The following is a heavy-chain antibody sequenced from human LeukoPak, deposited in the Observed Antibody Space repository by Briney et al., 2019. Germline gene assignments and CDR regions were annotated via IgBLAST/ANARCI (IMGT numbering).Heavy chain of an antibody. CDR1: GFTFDDYA. D-gene: IGHD6-19*01. CDR3: AKDGQRRAVSVVTYMDV. J-gene: IGHJ6*03. Sequence: GRSLRLSCAAAGFTFDDYAMHWARQAPGKGLEWVSTINWNSGRMEYADSVKGRFTISRDNAKNSLYLQMNSLRDEDTALYYCAKDGQRRAVSVVTYMDVWGKGTTVTVSS. CDR2: INWNSGRM. V-gene: IGHV3-9*01.